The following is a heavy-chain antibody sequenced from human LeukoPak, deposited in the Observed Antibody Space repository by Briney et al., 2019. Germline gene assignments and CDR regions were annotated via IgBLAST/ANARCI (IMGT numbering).Heavy chain of an antibody. Sequence: GGSLRLSCAASGFTFSSYPMNWVRQAPGKGLEWLSYISSSTTMYYADSVKGRFTISRDNAKNSLFLQMDSLRAEDTAVYYCARVIGLAGRPKNPDYWGQGTLVTVSS. CDR1: GFTFSSYP. V-gene: IGHV3-69-1*01. J-gene: IGHJ4*02. CDR2: ISSSTTM. CDR3: ARVIGLAGRPKNPDY. D-gene: IGHD6-6*01.